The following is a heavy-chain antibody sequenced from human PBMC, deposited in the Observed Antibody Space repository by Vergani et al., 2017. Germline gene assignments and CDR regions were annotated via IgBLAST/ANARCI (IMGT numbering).Heavy chain of an antibody. CDR2: ISGSGGST. V-gene: IGHV3-23*01. CDR1: GFTFSSYA. J-gene: IGHJ6*02. Sequence: EVQLLESGGGLVQPGGSLRLSCAASGFTFSSYAMSWVRQAPGKGLEWVPAISGSGGSTYYADSVKGRLTISRDNSKNTLYLQMHSLSAEDTAVYYCAKGPHCSSTSCYKFYYYGMDVWGQGTTVTVSS. CDR3: AKGPHCSSTSCYKFYYYGMDV. D-gene: IGHD2-2*02.